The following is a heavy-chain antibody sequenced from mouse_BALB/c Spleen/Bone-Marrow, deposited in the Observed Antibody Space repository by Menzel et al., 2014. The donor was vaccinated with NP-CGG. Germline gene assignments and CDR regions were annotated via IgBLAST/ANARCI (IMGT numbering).Heavy chain of an antibody. CDR1: GYSITSDYA. CDR2: ISYSGST. Sequence: VQLQQSGPGLVKPSQSLSLTCAVTGYSITSDYACNWIRQFPGNKLEWMGYISYSGSTSYNPSLKSRISITRDTSKNQFFLQLNSVTTEDTATYYCAGNYWYFDVWGAGTTVTVSS. V-gene: IGHV3-2*02. CDR3: AGNYWYFDV. J-gene: IGHJ1*01. D-gene: IGHD2-1*01.